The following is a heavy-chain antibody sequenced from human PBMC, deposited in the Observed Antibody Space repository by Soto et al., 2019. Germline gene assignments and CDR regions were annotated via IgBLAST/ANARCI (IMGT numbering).Heavy chain of an antibody. D-gene: IGHD3-9*01. J-gene: IGHJ6*02. CDR2: IDPSDSYT. CDR3: TRRGYDILSGYYRGRGAMDV. V-gene: IGHV5-10-1*01. CDR1: GYNFTDYW. Sequence: PGESLKISCKGSGYNFTDYWITWVRQMPGKGLEWMGRIDPSDSYTDYSPSFQGHVTNSHDKSISTAYLQWSSLKASDTAIYYCTRRGYDILSGYYRGRGAMDVWGQGTTVTVSS.